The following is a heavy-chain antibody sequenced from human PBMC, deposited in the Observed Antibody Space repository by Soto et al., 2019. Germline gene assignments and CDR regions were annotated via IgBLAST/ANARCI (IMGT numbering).Heavy chain of an antibody. V-gene: IGHV4-59*01. CDR1: GGSIRSYC. J-gene: IGHJ4*02. CDR3: AGSIVATIFDY. D-gene: IGHD5-12*01. CDR2: IYYSGST. Sequence: PSETLSLTCTVSGGSIRSYCWTWIRQPPGKGLEWIGYIYYSGSTNYNPSLKSRVTISVDTSKNQFSLKLSSVTAADTAVYYCAGSIVATIFDYWGQGTLVTVSS.